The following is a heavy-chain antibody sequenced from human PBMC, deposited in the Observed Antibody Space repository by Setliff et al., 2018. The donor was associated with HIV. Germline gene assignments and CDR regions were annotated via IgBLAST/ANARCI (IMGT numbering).Heavy chain of an antibody. Sequence: ASVKVSCKASGYKHIGYTIHWVRQAPGQGLEWMGSIKPSGGATDYAHSFQGRITMTWDTSITTAYMELNSLKTEDTAVYYCATVVYSNYPNYYYYMDVWGKGTTVTVSS. CDR2: IKPSGGAT. D-gene: IGHD4-4*01. CDR3: ATVVYSNYPNYYYYMDV. V-gene: IGHV1-2*02. J-gene: IGHJ6*03. CDR1: GYKHIGYT.